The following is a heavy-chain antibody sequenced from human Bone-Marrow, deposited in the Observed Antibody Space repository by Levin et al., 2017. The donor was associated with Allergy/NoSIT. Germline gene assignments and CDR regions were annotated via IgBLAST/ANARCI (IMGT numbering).Heavy chain of an antibody. Sequence: GGSLRLSCAASGFTFDDYAMHWVRQTPGKGLEWVSAVSWNRGVIGYADSVKGRFTISRDNAKNSLYLEMKSLRPEDTALYYCARDLDGLGAVQREFDFWGQGTLVTVSS. V-gene: IGHV3-9*01. J-gene: IGHJ4*02. D-gene: IGHD1-1*01. CDR3: ARDLDGLGAVQREFDF. CDR1: GFTFDDYA. CDR2: VSWNRGVI.